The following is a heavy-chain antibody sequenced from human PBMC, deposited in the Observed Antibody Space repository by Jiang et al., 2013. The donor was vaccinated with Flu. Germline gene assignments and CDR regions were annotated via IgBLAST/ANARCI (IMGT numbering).Heavy chain of an antibody. J-gene: IGHJ4*02. Sequence: VQLLESGGGVVQPGRSLRLSCAASGFTFGTYDMHWVRLAPGKGLEWVAVISYDGRNKYYADSVKGRFSVSRDNSKNTLYLQMDSLRPEDTAVYYCAKSRVATMTRGPDYWGQGTLATVSS. CDR2: ISYDGRNK. D-gene: IGHD5-12*01. V-gene: IGHV3-30*18. CDR3: AKSRVATMTRGPDY. CDR1: GFTFGTYD.